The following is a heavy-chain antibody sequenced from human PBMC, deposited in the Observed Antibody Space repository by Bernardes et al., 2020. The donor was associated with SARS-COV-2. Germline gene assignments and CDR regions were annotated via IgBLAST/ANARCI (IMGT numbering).Heavy chain of an antibody. J-gene: IGHJ6*02. CDR3: AKEAYCGGDCYLYYYYYGMDV. Sequence: GGSLRLSCAASGFTFSSYAMSWVRQAPGKGLEWVSAISGSGGSTYYADSVKGRFTISRDNSKNTLYLQMNSLRAEDTAVYYCAKEAYCGGDCYLYYYYYGMDVWGQGTTVTVSS. CDR1: GFTFSSYA. CDR2: ISGSGGST. D-gene: IGHD2-21*02. V-gene: IGHV3-23*01.